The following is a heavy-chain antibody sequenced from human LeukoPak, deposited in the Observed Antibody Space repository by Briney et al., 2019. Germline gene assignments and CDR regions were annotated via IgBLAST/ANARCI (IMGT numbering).Heavy chain of an antibody. CDR1: GGSISSYY. J-gene: IGHJ5*02. Sequence: SETLSLTCTVSGGSISSYYWSWIRQPPGKGLEWIGYIYYSGSTNYNPSLKSRVTISVDTSKNQFSLKLSSVTAADTAVYYCARELSSGWAGWFDPWGQGTLVTVSS. CDR2: IYYSGST. D-gene: IGHD6-19*01. CDR3: ARELSSGWAGWFDP. V-gene: IGHV4-59*12.